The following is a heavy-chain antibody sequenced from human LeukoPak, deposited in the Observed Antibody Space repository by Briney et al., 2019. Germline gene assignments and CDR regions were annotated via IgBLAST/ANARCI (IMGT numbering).Heavy chain of an antibody. J-gene: IGHJ3*01. CDR2: ISGSGGST. Sequence: GGSLRLSRAASGFTFSSYAMSWVRQAPGKGLEWVSAISGSGGSTYYADSVKGRFTISRDNSKNTLYLQMNSLRAEDTAVYYCARVRGYLLWFGELLWWGQGTMVTVSS. D-gene: IGHD3-10*01. V-gene: IGHV3-23*01. CDR1: GFTFSSYA. CDR3: ARVRGYLLWFGELLW.